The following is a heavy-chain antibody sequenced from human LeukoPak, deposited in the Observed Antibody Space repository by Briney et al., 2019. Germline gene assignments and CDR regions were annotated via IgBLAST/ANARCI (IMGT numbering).Heavy chain of an antibody. CDR1: GGSISSSSYY. D-gene: IGHD3-16*01. CDR3: ARHLIDTGGLDYFDY. Sequence: SETLSLTCTVSGGSISSSSYYWGWIRQPPGKGLEWIGSIYYSGSTYYNPSLKSRVTISVDTSKNQFSLKLSSVTAADTAVYYCARHLIDTGGLDYFDYWGQGTLVTVSS. J-gene: IGHJ4*02. CDR2: IYYSGST. V-gene: IGHV4-39*01.